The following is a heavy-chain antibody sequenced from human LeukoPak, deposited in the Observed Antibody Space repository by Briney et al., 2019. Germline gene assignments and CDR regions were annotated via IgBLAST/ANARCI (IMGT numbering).Heavy chain of an antibody. Sequence: GGSLRLSCAASGFTFNKNGMIWVRQAPGKGLEWVSAISGGGVTFYSDSVKGRFTISRDNSNNTLFLQMNSLRVEDTALYYCAKGDDYWNGYYGPWGQGTLVTVSS. CDR3: AKGDDYWNGYYGP. CDR2: ISGGGVT. D-gene: IGHD3-3*01. V-gene: IGHV3-23*01. J-gene: IGHJ5*02. CDR1: GFTFNKNG.